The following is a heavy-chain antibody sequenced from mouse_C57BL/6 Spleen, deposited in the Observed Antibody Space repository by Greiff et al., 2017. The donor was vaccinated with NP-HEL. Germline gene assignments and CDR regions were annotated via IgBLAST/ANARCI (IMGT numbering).Heavy chain of an antibody. CDR3: ARHQPHFDY. Sequence: EVMLVESGGDLVKPGGSLKLSCAASGFTFSSYGMSWVRQTPDKRLEWVATISSGGSYTYYPDSVKGRFTISRDNAKNTLYLQMSSLKSEDTAMYYCARHQPHFDYWGQGTTLTVSS. V-gene: IGHV5-6*01. CDR2: ISSGGSYT. CDR1: GFTFSSYG. J-gene: IGHJ2*01. D-gene: IGHD6-1*01.